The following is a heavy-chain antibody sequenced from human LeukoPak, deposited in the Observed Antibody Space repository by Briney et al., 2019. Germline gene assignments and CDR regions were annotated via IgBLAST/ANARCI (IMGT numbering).Heavy chain of an antibody. Sequence: QAGGSLRLSCIASGFTFSSYAMSWVRQAPGKGLEWVSAISGSGGSTYYADSVKGRFTIPRDNSKNTLYLQMNSLRAEDTAVYYCANDYGGNVPYYYYYYGMDVWGQGTTVTVSS. CDR1: GFTFSSYA. D-gene: IGHD4-23*01. CDR3: ANDYGGNVPYYYYYYGMDV. CDR2: ISGSGGST. J-gene: IGHJ6*02. V-gene: IGHV3-23*01.